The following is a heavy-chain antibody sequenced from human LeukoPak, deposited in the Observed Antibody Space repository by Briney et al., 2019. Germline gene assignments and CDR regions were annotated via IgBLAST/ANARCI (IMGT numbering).Heavy chain of an antibody. J-gene: IGHJ4*02. CDR3: ARGGKATVVTM. V-gene: IGHV4-4*07. D-gene: IGHD4-23*01. CDR2: IYSSGST. Sequence: SETLSLTCTDSGGSINSYYWSWIRQPAGKGLAWIGRIYSSGSTNYNPSLKSRVSMSVDTSKNQFSLKLTSVTAADTAVYYCARGGKATVVTMWGQGILVTVSS. CDR1: GGSINSYY.